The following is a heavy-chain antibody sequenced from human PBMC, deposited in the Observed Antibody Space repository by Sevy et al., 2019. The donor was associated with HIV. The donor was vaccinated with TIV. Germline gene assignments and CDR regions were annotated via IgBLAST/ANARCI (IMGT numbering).Heavy chain of an antibody. CDR2: ISINGNIK. CDR1: GFTFKTYG. V-gene: IGHV3-30*18. D-gene: IGHD5-18*01. Sequence: GGSLRLSCAASGFTFKTYGMHWVRQAPGKGLEWVAVISINGNIKYYGDSVKGRFTISRDNSQNKLYLQMNSLRPEDTAIYDCENDFVAGYSDPHWGYFDSWGQGTLVTVSS. CDR3: ENDFVAGYSDPHWGYFDS. J-gene: IGHJ4*02.